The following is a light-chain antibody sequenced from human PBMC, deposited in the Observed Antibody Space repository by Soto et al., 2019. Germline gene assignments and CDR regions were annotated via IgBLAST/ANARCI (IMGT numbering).Light chain of an antibody. CDR1: QGISSY. J-gene: IGKJ2*01. Sequence: AIRMTQSPSSFSASTGDRVTITCRASQGISSYLAWYQQKPGKAPKLLIYAASTLQSGVPSRFSGSGSGTDFTLTISWLQSEDFATYYWQQYYSYPPTFGQGTKLEIK. CDR2: AAS. CDR3: QQYYSYPPT. V-gene: IGKV1-8*01.